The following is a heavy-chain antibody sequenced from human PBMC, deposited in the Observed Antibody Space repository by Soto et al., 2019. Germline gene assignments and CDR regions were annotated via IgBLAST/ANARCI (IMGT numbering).Heavy chain of an antibody. J-gene: IGHJ6*02. D-gene: IGHD2-2*01. CDR3: ARVPVVPPDYYYYYGMDV. CDR2: IIPIFGTA. CDR1: GGTFSSYA. Sequence: VASVKVSCKASGGTFSSYAISWVRQAPGQGLEWMGGIIPIFGTANYAQKVQGRVTITADESTSTAYMELSSLRSEDTAVYYCARVPVVPPDYYYYYGMDVWGQGTTVTVSS. V-gene: IGHV1-69*13.